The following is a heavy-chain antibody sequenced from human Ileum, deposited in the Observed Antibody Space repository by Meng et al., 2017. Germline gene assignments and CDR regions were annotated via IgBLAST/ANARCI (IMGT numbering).Heavy chain of an antibody. CDR1: GFTVSNNY. D-gene: IGHD3-16*02. J-gene: IGHJ3*01. Sequence: VRLVESGGGLVLRGGSLRLSCAVSGFTVSNNYLSWVRQAPGKGLECVSIIYSGGGTHYADSVKGRFTISRHNSKNTLYLQMDSLRPEDTAIYYCARDRGRFTWGQGTMVTVSS. CDR2: IYSGGGT. CDR3: ARDRGRFT. V-gene: IGHV3-53*04.